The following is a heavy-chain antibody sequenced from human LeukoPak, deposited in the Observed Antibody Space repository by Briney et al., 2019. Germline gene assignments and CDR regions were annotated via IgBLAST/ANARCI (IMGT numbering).Heavy chain of an antibody. D-gene: IGHD1-26*01. CDR1: GFTFSSYA. V-gene: IGHV3-23*01. CDR2: ISNSGGFT. J-gene: IGHJ3*02. Sequence: GGSLRLSCAASGFTFSSYAMSWVRQAPGKGLEWVLAISNSGGFTYYTDSVKGGFTTSGDNFKNTLYLQMNSLRAEDTAVYYCAKGDSGSAYDALDIWGQRTKVTVAT. CDR3: AKGDSGSAYDALDI.